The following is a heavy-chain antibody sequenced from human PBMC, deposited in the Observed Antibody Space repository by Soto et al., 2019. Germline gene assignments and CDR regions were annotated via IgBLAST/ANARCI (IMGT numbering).Heavy chain of an antibody. V-gene: IGHV4-39*01. CDR2: IDYSGST. D-gene: IGHD6-19*01. CDR3: ALQRGSGGTNFDY. J-gene: IGHJ4*02. Sequence: QLQLQESGPGRVKPSETLSLTCTVAGGSISSSSYYWDCIRQPPGKGLQWIGNIDYSGSTYYKPCLKSRVTISVDTSKNHFSLKLSSVTAADTAVYYCALQRGSGGTNFDYLGQGNLVTV. CDR1: GGSISSSSYY.